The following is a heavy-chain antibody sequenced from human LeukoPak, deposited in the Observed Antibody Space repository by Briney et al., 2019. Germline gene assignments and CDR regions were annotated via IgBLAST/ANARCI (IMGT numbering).Heavy chain of an antibody. V-gene: IGHV3-15*01. CDR1: GFTFSNAW. CDR3: TTGARGRDGYKSHFDN. Sequence: GGSLRLSCAASGFTFSNAWMSWVRLAPGKGLEWVGRIKSKTDGGATDYAAPVKGRFTISRDDSKNTLYLQMNSLKTEDSAVYYCTTGARGRDGYKSHFDNWGQGTLVTVSS. D-gene: IGHD5-24*01. CDR2: IKSKTDGGAT. J-gene: IGHJ4*02.